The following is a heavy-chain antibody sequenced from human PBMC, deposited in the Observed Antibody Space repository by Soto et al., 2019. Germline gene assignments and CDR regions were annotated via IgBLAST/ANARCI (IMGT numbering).Heavy chain of an antibody. D-gene: IGHD3-22*01. J-gene: IGHJ4*02. V-gene: IGHV1-69*13. CDR2: IIPIFGTA. Sequence: ASVKVSCKASGGTFSSYAISWVRQAPGQGLEWMGGIIPIFGTANYAQRFQGRVTITADESTSTAYMELSSLRSEDTAVYYCARPYYYDSSGYSVPFDYWGQGTLVTVS. CDR1: GGTFSSYA. CDR3: ARPYYYDSSGYSVPFDY.